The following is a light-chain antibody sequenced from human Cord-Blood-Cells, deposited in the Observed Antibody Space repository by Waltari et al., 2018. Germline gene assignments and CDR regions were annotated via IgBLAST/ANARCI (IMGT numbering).Light chain of an antibody. J-gene: IGKJ1*01. CDR3: QQYNSYSWP. Sequence: DIQMTQSPSTLSASLGARVTITCRASQSISSWLAWYQQKPGKAPTLLIFKASSLESRVPSRFSGSGSGTEFTLTISSLQPDDFATYYCQQYNSYSWPFGQGTKVEIK. CDR1: QSISSW. CDR2: KAS. V-gene: IGKV1-5*03.